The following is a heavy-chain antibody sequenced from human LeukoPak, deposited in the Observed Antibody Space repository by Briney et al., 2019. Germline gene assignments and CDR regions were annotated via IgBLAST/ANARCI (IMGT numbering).Heavy chain of an antibody. CDR2: ISYDGSNK. CDR3: ARSFGIVVVNDAFDI. J-gene: IGHJ3*02. V-gene: IGHV3-30-3*01. Sequence: GRSLRLSCAASGFTFSSYAMHWVRQAPGKGLEWVAVISYDGSNKYYADSVKGRFTISRDNSKNTLYLQMNSLRAEDTAVYYCARSFGIVVVNDAFDIWAKGQWSPSLQ. CDR1: GFTFSSYA. D-gene: IGHD3-22*01.